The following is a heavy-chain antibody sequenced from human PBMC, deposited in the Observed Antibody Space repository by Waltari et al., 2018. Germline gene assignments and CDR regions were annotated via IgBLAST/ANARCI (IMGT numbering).Heavy chain of an antibody. V-gene: IGHV1-2*02. D-gene: IGHD2-15*01. Sequence: QLQLVQSGAEVKQLGASVQVSCQASGYTLTPFSMHWVRQTPGQRLEWMGGINPTNGATGYAQKFQGRVTMTRDTSIRAAYMELKSLRYDDTAVYFCARGGGYTISEPGDFWGQGTLVTVSS. CDR1: GYTLTPFS. CDR2: INPTNGAT. CDR3: ARGGGYTISEPGDF. J-gene: IGHJ4*02.